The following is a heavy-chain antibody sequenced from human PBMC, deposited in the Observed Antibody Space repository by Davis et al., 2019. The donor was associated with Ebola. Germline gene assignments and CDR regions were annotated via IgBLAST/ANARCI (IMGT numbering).Heavy chain of an antibody. D-gene: IGHD6-13*01. CDR1: GYTFTSYG. CDR3: AREGPGGYSSSTKVGWFDP. Sequence: ASVKVSCKASGYTFTSYGISWVRQAPGQGLEWMGWISAYNGNTNYAQKLQGRVTMTTDTSTSTVYMELSSLRSEDTAVYYCAREGPGGYSSSTKVGWFDPWGQGTLVTVSS. V-gene: IGHV1-18*01. CDR2: ISAYNGNT. J-gene: IGHJ5*02.